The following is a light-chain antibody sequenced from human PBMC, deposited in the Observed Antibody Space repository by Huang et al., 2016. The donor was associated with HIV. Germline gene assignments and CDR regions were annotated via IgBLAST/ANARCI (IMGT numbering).Light chain of an antibody. J-gene: IGKJ4*01. CDR2: GAS. CDR3: QQSYSAPLT. CDR1: HNINSY. V-gene: IGKV1-39*01. Sequence: DIQMTQSPSSLSAFVGDRVTITCRASHNINSYLIWYQQKPRKAPNLLIYGASSLQSGVPSRFSGSGSGTDFTLTISSLQPEDFATYFCQQSYSAPLTFGGGTKVEIK.